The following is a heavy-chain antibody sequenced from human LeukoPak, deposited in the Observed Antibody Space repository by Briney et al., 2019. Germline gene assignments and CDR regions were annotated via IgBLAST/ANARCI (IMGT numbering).Heavy chain of an antibody. CDR1: GGSISSSSYY. CDR3: ARSGYYDILTGFDY. V-gene: IGHV4-39*07. J-gene: IGHJ4*02. D-gene: IGHD3-9*01. Sequence: PSETLSLTCTVSGGSISSSSYYWGWIRQPPGKGLEWIGSIYYSGSTYYNPSLKSRVTISVDTSKNQFSLKLSSVTAADTAVYYCARSGYYDILTGFDYWGQGTLVTVSS. CDR2: IYYSGST.